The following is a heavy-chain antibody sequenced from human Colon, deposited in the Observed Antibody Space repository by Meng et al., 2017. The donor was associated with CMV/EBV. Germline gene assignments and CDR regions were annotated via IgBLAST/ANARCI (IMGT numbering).Heavy chain of an antibody. D-gene: IGHD2-8*01. Sequence: KVSCKASGGSFNYSISWVRQAPGQGLEWMGRIITILDKANYAQKFQGRVTIIADKSTTTAYMELYSLRSEDTAIYYCATEGMPLYNWGQGTLVTVSS. CDR1: GGSFNYS. CDR2: IITILDKA. V-gene: IGHV1-69*08. J-gene: IGHJ4*02. CDR3: ATEGMPLYN.